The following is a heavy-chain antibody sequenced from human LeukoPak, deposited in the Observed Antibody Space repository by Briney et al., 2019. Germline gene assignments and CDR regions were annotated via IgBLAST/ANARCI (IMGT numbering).Heavy chain of an antibody. V-gene: IGHV3-21*01. J-gene: IGHJ4*02. D-gene: IGHD4-11*01. CDR2: ISSSSSYI. CDR1: GFTFSSYS. Sequence: PGGSLRLSCAASGFTFSSYSMNWVRQAPGKGLEWVSSISSSSSYIYYADSVKGRFTISRDNAKNSLYLQMNSLRAEDTAVYYCARGRDYSNRYLDYGSQGTLVTVPS. CDR3: ARGRDYSNRYLDY.